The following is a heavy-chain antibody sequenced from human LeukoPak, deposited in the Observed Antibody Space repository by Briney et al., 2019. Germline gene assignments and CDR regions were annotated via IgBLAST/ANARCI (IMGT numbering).Heavy chain of an antibody. J-gene: IGHJ4*02. D-gene: IGHD5-12*01. CDR1: GFTFSSYG. CDR2: IWYDGSNK. V-gene: IGHV3-33*01. CDR3: ARVSGSGYDLDY. Sequence: GGSLRLSCAASGFTFSSYGMHWVRQAPGKGLEWVAVIWYDGSNKYYADSVKGRFTISRDNSKNTLYLQMNSLRAEDTAVYYCARVSGSGYDLDYWGQGTLVTVFS.